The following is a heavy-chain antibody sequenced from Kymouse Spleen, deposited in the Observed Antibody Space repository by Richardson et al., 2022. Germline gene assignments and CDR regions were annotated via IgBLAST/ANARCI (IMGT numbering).Heavy chain of an antibody. Sequence: QVQLVESGGGVVQPGRSLRLSCAASGFTFSSYGMHWVRQAPGKGLEWVAVIWYDGSNKYYADSVKGRFTISRDNSKNTLYLQMNSLRAEDTAVYYCARVITMVRGVTGMDVWGQGTTVTVSS. CDR1: GFTFSSYG. V-gene: IGHV3-33*01. J-gene: IGHJ6*02. CDR2: IWYDGSNK. D-gene: IGHD3-10*01. CDR3: ARVITMVRGVTGMDV.